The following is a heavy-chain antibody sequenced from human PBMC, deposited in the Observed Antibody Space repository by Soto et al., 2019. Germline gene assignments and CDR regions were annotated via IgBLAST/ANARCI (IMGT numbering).Heavy chain of an antibody. CDR2: IYYSGST. J-gene: IGHJ4*02. D-gene: IGHD3-3*01. V-gene: IGHV4-31*03. CDR3: ARVDTIFGVVEGRFDY. Sequence: QVQLQESGPGLVKPSQTLSLTCTVSGGSISSGGYYWSWIRQHPGKGLEWIGYIYYSGSTYYNPSLKSRVTISVDTSKNQFSLELSSVTAADTAVYYCARVDTIFGVVEGRFDYWGQGTLVTVSS. CDR1: GGSISSGGYY.